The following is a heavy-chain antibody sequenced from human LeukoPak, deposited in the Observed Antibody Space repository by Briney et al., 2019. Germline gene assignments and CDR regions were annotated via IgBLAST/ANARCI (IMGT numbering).Heavy chain of an antibody. V-gene: IGHV3-11*04. CDR3: ARLQSTKEGYMDV. CDR1: GFTFSDYY. J-gene: IGHJ6*03. Sequence: GGSLRLCCAASGFTFSDYYMSWIRQAPGKGLEWVSYISSSGSTIYYADSVKGRFTISRDNAKNSLYLQMNSLRVEDTAAYYCARLQSTKEGYMDVWGKGTTVTVSS. D-gene: IGHD2-8*01. CDR2: ISSSGSTI.